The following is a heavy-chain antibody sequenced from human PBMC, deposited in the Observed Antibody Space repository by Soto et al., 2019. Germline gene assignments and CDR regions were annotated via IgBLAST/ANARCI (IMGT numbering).Heavy chain of an antibody. CDR2: IYYSGST. Sequence: PSETLSLTCTVSGGSISSYYWSWIRQPPGKGLEWIGYIYYSGSTNYNPSLKSRVTISVDTSKNQFSLKLSSVTAADTAVYYCARVGATGLPDYWGQGTLVTVSS. V-gene: IGHV4-59*01. D-gene: IGHD1-26*01. CDR3: ARVGATGLPDY. CDR1: GGSISSYY. J-gene: IGHJ4*02.